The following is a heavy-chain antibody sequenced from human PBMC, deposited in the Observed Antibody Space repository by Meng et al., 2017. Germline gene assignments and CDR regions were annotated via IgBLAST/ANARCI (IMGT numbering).Heavy chain of an antibody. Sequence: GSLRLSCTVSGGSISSGGYYWSWIRQHPGKGLEWIGYIYYSGSTNYNPSLKSRVTISVDTSKNQFSLKLSSVTAADTAVYYCARGLDAFDILGQGTMVTVSS. CDR1: GGSISSGGYY. J-gene: IGHJ3*02. CDR2: IYYSGST. D-gene: IGHD3-16*01. V-gene: IGHV4-61*08. CDR3: ARGLDAFDI.